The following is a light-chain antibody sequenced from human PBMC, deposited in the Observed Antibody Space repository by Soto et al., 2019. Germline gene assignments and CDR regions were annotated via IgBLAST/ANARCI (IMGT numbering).Light chain of an antibody. Sequence: QSVLTQPPSVSGAPGQRVTISCTGSSSNIGAGYDVHWYQQLPGTAPKLLIYGNNNRPSGVPDRFSGSKSGTSASLAITGLQAEDEADYYCHSYDSSLSNYVFGSGTKLTVL. V-gene: IGLV1-40*01. J-gene: IGLJ1*01. CDR1: SSNIGAGYD. CDR2: GNN. CDR3: HSYDSSLSNYV.